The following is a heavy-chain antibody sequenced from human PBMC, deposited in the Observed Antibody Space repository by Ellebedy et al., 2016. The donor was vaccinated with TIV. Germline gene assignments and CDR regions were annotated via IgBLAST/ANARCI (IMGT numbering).Heavy chain of an antibody. CDR3: ARGGYSYGTPSV. CDR2: IYTSGYT. D-gene: IGHD5-18*01. J-gene: IGHJ6*04. V-gene: IGHV4-4*07. CDR1: GGSLTSYY. Sequence: GSLRLXXSVSGGSLTSYYWSWIRQSAGKGLEWIGRIYTSGYTNYNPSLKSRVTMSADTSKNQFSLILVSVTAADTAVYYCARGGYSYGTPSVWGKGTSVVVSS.